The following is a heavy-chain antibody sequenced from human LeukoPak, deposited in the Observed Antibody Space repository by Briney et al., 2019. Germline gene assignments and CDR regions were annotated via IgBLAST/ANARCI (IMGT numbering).Heavy chain of an antibody. V-gene: IGHV4-39*01. J-gene: IGHJ1*01. CDR3: ARPHSSGWSGSAEYFQH. CDR1: GGSISSYY. D-gene: IGHD6-19*01. Sequence: SETLSLTCTVSGGSISSYYWGWIRQPPGKGLEWIGSIYYSGSTYYNPSLKSRVTISVDTSKNQFSLKLSSVTAADTAVYYCARPHSSGWSGSAEYFQHWGQGTLVTVSS. CDR2: IYYSGST.